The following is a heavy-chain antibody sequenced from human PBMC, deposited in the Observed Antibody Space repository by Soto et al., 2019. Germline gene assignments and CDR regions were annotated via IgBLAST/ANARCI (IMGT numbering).Heavy chain of an antibody. J-gene: IGHJ4*02. CDR2: ISSSGSAI. D-gene: IGHD4-4*01. Sequence: QVQLVESGGGLVKPGGSLRLSCAASGFTVSDHYMSWIRQAPGKGLEWISYISSSGSAIYYADSVMGRFTISRDDAKNSLYLQLNSLTAEDTAVYHCARCDDYNCLATIDYWGQGTLVTVSS. CDR1: GFTVSDHY. V-gene: IGHV3-11*01. CDR3: ARCDDYNCLATIDY.